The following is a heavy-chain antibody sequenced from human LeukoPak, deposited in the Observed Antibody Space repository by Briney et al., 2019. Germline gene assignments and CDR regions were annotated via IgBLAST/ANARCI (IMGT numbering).Heavy chain of an antibody. J-gene: IGHJ4*02. CDR1: GFTFSSYG. CDR2: ISYDGSNK. CDR3: AKVFGYSYGSDFDY. D-gene: IGHD5-18*01. Sequence: PGGSLRLSCAASGFTFSSYGMHWVRQAPGKGLEWVAVISYDGSNKYYADSVKGRFTISRDNSKNTLYLQMNSLRAEDTAVFYCAKVFGYSYGSDFDYWGQGTLVTVSS. V-gene: IGHV3-30*18.